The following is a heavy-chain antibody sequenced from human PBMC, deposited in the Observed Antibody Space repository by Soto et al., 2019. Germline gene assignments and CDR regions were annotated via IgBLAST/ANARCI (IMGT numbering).Heavy chain of an antibody. CDR3: ARTSMYSSSWPEYFQH. D-gene: IGHD6-13*01. CDR1: GYTFINYY. CDR2: INPSGGST. J-gene: IGHJ1*01. V-gene: IGHV1-46*01. Sequence: SVHDSFKSSGYTFINYYIQWVRQAPGQGLEWMGIINPSGGSTSYAQKFQGRVTMTRDTSTSTVYMELSSLRSEDTAVYYCARTSMYSSSWPEYFQHWGQGTLVTVSS.